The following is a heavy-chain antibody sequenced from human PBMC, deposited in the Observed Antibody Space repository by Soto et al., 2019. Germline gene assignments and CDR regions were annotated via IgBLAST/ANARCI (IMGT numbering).Heavy chain of an antibody. J-gene: IGHJ4*02. CDR2: IYYSWST. CDR1: GGSISSSSYH. D-gene: IGHD5-18*01. V-gene: IGHV4-39*07. Sequence: SETRSLTCTVSGGSISSSSYHWGWIRQPPGKGLEWIGSIYYSWSTYYNPSLKSRVTISVDTSKNQFSLKLSSVTAADTAVYYCARDADVDTAMVRDDCWGQGTLVSVTS. CDR3: ARDADVDTAMVRDDC.